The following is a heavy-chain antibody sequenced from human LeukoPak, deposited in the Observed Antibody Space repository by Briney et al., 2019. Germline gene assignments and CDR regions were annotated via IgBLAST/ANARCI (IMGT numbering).Heavy chain of an antibody. J-gene: IGHJ3*02. V-gene: IGHV1-18*04. D-gene: IGHD1-20*01. CDR2: ISGSNGNT. CDR3: AREEGNWCDAFDI. Sequence: GASVKVSCTASGYTFTGYYMHWVRQAPGQGLEWMGWISGSNGNTNYAHKLKGRVTMTTDTSTSTAYMELRSLRSDDTAVYYCAREEGNWCDAFDIWGQGTMVTVSS. CDR1: GYTFTGYY.